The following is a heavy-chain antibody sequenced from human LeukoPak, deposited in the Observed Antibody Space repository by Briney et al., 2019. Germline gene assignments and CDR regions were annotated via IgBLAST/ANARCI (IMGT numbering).Heavy chain of an antibody. Sequence: SQTLSLTCTVSGGSIRSGDYSWSWIRQPPGKGLEWIGYIYFSGSTYYNPSLKSRVTISVDTSKNQFSLKLSSVTAADTAVYYCARDPGGYYFHYWGQGTLVTVSS. D-gene: IGHD3-10*01. CDR2: IYFSGST. V-gene: IGHV4-30-4*01. CDR1: GGSIRSGDYS. CDR3: ARDPGGYYFHY. J-gene: IGHJ4*02.